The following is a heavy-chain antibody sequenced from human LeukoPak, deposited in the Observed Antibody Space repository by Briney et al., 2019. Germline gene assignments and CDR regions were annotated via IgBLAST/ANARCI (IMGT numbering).Heavy chain of an antibody. Sequence: PSETLSLTCAVYGGSFSGYYWSWIRQPPGKGLEWIGEINHSGSTNYNPSLKSRVTISIDTSKNQFSLKLSSVTAADTAVYFCARGLRGYSYGNWGQGTLVTVSS. CDR1: GGSFSGYY. D-gene: IGHD5-18*01. CDR2: INHSGST. V-gene: IGHV4-34*01. J-gene: IGHJ4*02. CDR3: ARGLRGYSYGN.